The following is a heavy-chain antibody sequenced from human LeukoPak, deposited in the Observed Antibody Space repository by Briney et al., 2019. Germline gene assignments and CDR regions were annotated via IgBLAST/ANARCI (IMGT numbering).Heavy chain of an antibody. V-gene: IGHV3-23*01. CDR1: GFTFSSYA. Sequence: GGSLRLSCAASGFTFSSYAMSWVRQAPGKGLEWVSAISGSGGSTYYADSVKGRLTISRDNSKNNVYLQMYSLRVEDTSIYYCVRDYNWGFDYWGQGTVVTVSS. J-gene: IGHJ4*02. CDR2: ISGSGGST. CDR3: VRDYNWGFDY. D-gene: IGHD1-1*01.